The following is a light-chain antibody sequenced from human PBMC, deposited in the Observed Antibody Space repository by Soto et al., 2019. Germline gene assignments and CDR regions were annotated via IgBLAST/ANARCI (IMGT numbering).Light chain of an antibody. CDR2: AAS. J-gene: IGKJ4*01. Sequence: AIRMTQSPSSFSASTGDRVTITCRASQGISSYLAWYQQKPGKAPKLLIYAASTLQSGVPSRFSGSGSGTDFTLTISCLQSEDFATYYCQQYYSDPRTFGGGTKVDIK. CDR1: QGISSY. CDR3: QQYYSDPRT. V-gene: IGKV1-8*01.